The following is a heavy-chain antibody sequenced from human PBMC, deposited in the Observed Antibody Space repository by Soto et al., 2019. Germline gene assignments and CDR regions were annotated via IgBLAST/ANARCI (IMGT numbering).Heavy chain of an antibody. CDR2: ISGSGGST. V-gene: IGHV3-23*01. J-gene: IGHJ4*02. Sequence: WGSLRLSCAASGFTFSSYAMSWVRQAPGKGLEWVSAISGSGGSTYYADSVKGRFTISRDNSKNTLYLQMNSLRAEDTAVYYTANDVEMATIYFDYWGQGTLVTGSS. CDR1: GFTFSSYA. D-gene: IGHD5-12*01. CDR3: ANDVEMATIYFDY.